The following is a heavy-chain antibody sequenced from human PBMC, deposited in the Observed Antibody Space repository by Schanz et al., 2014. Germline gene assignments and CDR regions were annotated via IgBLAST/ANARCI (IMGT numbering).Heavy chain of an antibody. J-gene: IGHJ6*03. CDR1: GFTVSSNH. CDR2: IYSGIGA. V-gene: IGHV3-66*01. CDR3: ARDGDRIYHNSYMDV. D-gene: IGHD4-17*01. Sequence: DVQLLESGGGLVQPGGSLRLSCAVSGFTVSSNHMSWVRQAPGKGLEWVSVIYSGIGAYYADSVKDRFTVSRDNSKNTVYLQMNRLRAEDTAVYYCARDGDRIYHNSYMDVWGKGTTVTVSS.